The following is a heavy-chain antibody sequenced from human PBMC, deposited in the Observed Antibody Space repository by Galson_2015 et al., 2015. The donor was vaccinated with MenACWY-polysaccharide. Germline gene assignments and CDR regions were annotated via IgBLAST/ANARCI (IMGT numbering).Heavy chain of an antibody. CDR2: IDWDDDK. J-gene: IGHJ6*02. Sequence: PALVKPTQTLTLTCTFSGFSLSTSGMCVSRIRQPPGKALEWLALIDWDDDKYYSTSLKTRLTISKDTSKNQVVLTMTNMDPVDTATYYCARTLSISSSSWYAVGYYYYYGMDVWGQGTTVTVSS. V-gene: IGHV2-70*01. CDR1: GFSLSTSGMC. D-gene: IGHD6-13*01. CDR3: ARTLSISSSSWYAVGYYYYYGMDV.